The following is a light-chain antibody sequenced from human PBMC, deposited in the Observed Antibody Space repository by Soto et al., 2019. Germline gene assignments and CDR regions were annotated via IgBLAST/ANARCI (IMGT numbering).Light chain of an antibody. CDR2: DVS. J-gene: IGLJ1*01. Sequence: QSALTQPASVSGSPGQSITISCTGTSSDIGGYDYVSWYQQYPGKAPKLMIYDVSNRPSGVSDRFSGSKSANTASLTISGLQAEDKADYYCNSYTTSSSLYVFGTGTKLTVL. CDR1: SSDIGGYDY. CDR3: NSYTTSSSLYV. V-gene: IGLV2-14*01.